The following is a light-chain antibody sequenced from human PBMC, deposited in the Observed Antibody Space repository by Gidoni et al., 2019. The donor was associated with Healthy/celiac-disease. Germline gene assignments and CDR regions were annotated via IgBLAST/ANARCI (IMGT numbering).Light chain of an antibody. V-gene: IGKV1-39*01. CDR2: AAS. Sequence: DIQMTQSPSSLSASVGDRVTIHCRASQSISSYLNWYQQKPGKAPKLLIYAASSLQSGVPSRFSGSGSGTDFTLTISSLQPEDFATYYCQQSYSTVPVTFXXXTKVEIK. CDR3: QQSYSTVPVT. CDR1: QSISSY. J-gene: IGKJ1*01.